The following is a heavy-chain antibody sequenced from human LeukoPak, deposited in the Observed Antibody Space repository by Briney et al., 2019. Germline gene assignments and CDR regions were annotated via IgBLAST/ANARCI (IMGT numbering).Heavy chain of an antibody. CDR2: IKEDGSEK. D-gene: IGHD6-13*01. V-gene: IGHV3-7*05. Sequence: GGSLRLSCAASGFTFSTDWMAWVRQAPGKGLEWVANIKEDGSEKDYVDSVKGRFTISRDNANNSLSLQMNSLRAEDTAVYYCARDRTIYSSNWYDALDFWGQGTMVTVSS. J-gene: IGHJ3*01. CDR3: ARDRTIYSSNWYDALDF. CDR1: GFTFSTDW.